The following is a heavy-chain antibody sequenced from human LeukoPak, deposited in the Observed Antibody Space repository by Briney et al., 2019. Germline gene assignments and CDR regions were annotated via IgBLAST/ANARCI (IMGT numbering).Heavy chain of an antibody. D-gene: IGHD3-10*01. CDR3: ARDGPLTYSYGSGSYYNY. V-gene: IGHV3-30*04. Sequence: GRSLTLSCAASGFTFSSYAMQWVRQAPDRGVEWVAVISYDGSNKYYADSVKGRFTISRDNSKNTLYLQMNSLRAEDTAVYYCARDGPLTYSYGSGSYYNYWGQGTLVTVSS. CDR1: GFTFSSYA. CDR2: ISYDGSNK. J-gene: IGHJ4*02.